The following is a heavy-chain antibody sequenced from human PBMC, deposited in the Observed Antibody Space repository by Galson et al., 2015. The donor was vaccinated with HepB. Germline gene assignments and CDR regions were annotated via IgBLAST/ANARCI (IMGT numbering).Heavy chain of an antibody. CDR3: ARDHSWAAAGTSNWFAP. CDR2: ISTYNGNT. D-gene: IGHD6-13*01. J-gene: IGHJ5*02. Sequence: SVKVSCKASGYTFTSYGISWVRQAPGQGLEWVGWISTYNGNTNYAQRFQGRVTMITDTSTITAYLELRSLLPEDTAVYYCARDHSWAAAGTSNWFAPWGQGTLVIVSS. CDR1: GYTFTSYG. V-gene: IGHV1-18*04.